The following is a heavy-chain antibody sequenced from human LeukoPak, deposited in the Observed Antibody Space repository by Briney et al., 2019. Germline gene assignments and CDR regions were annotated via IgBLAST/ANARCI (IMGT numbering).Heavy chain of an antibody. CDR3: ARRLTQYDCFDP. Sequence: SQTLSLTCAISGDIVSSNSVTWNWIRQSPSRGLEWLGRTHYRSTWYNDYAVSVRGRITVNPDTSKNQFSLHLNSVTPEDTAVYYCARRLTQYDCFDPWGQGILVTVSS. V-gene: IGHV6-1*01. J-gene: IGHJ5*02. CDR2: THYRSTWYN. D-gene: IGHD2-2*01. CDR1: GDIVSSNSVT.